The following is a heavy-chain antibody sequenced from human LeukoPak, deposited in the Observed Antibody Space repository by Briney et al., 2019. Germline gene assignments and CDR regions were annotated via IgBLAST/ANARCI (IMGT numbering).Heavy chain of an antibody. CDR3: AGHDYYGSGSYR. CDR1: GGSISSYQ. Sequence: PSETLSLTCTVSGGSISSYQWSWIRQPPGKGLEWIGYMYYGGSTKYNPSLKSRVTISGDTSKNQFSLKLISVTAADAAVYYCAGHDYYGSGSYRWGQGTLVTVSS. CDR2: MYYGGST. D-gene: IGHD3-10*01. J-gene: IGHJ5*02. V-gene: IGHV4-59*08.